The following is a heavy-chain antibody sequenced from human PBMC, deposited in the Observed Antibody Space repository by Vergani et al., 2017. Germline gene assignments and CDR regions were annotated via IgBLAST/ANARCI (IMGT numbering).Heavy chain of an antibody. CDR2: IYDNGNT. CDR1: GVSIKSRSYY. J-gene: IGHJ5*02. CDR3: AREYYDFWSGYYTGGWFDP. V-gene: IGHV4-39*02. D-gene: IGHD3-3*01. Sequence: QLQLQESGPGLVKPSETLSLTCAVSGVSIKSRSYYWGWIRQSPGKGLEWIGSIYDNGNTYYNPSLKSRVAISVDTSKNQVSLNLGSVTAADTAVYYCAREYYDFWSGYYTGGWFDPWGQGTLVTVSS.